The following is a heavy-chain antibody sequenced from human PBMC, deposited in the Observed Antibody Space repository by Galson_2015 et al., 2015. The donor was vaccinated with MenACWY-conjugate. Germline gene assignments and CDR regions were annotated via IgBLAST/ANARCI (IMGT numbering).Heavy chain of an antibody. CDR1: GASISTDS. Sequence: ETLSLTCSVSGASISTDSWSWVQQPPGKGLEWIGYIHYSGSTKYNPSLKTRVTMSLDTSENQFTLKLSSVTGADTAVYYCARWVAVKMIEYCGQGTLVTVSS. CDR3: ARWVAVKMIEY. V-gene: IGHV4-59*01. CDR2: IHYSGST. D-gene: IGHD6-19*01. J-gene: IGHJ4*02.